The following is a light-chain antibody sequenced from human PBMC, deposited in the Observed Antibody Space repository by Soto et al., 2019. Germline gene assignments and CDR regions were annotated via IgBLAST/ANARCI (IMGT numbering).Light chain of an antibody. Sequence: EIVLTQSPGTLSFSPGERATISCRASQSVYTNYLAWYQQQPGQAPMLLIYGSSRTASGSPDRLSGSGSEADLALTLSRMKLEDFEVDSCQRYRSSGQVYTFGQGTKLEIK. CDR2: GSS. J-gene: IGKJ2*01. CDR3: QRYRSSGQVYT. CDR1: QSVYTNY. V-gene: IGKV3-20*01.